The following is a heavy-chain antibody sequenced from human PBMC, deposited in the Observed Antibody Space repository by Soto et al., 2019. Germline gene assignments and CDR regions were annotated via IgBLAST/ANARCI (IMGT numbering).Heavy chain of an antibody. CDR3: ARGLSFRGDFDV. V-gene: IGHV4-4*02. CDR1: GGSISSSSW. J-gene: IGHJ3*01. Sequence: HLQESGPGLVKTSGTLSLTGDVSGGSISSSSWLTWVRQSPGKGLEWIGEIYHAGSPNYNPSLQSRVNILADKSKNHFSLRLTSVTAADTAIYYCARGLSFRGDFDVWGQGTTVTVAS. D-gene: IGHD2-21*02. CDR2: IYHAGSP.